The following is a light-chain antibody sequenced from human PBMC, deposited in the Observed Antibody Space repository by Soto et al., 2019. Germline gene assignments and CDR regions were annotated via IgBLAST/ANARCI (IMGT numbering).Light chain of an antibody. CDR3: QQYSNSPQT. V-gene: IGKV3-20*01. CDR2: GAS. Sequence: EIVLTQSPATLSLSPGGRATLSCRASQSVGNSHVAWYQQRRGLPPRLLIYGASNRATGIPDRFSGSGSGADFTLTISRLEPEDFAVYFCQQYSNSPQTFGQGTKVDIK. CDR1: QSVGNSH. J-gene: IGKJ1*01.